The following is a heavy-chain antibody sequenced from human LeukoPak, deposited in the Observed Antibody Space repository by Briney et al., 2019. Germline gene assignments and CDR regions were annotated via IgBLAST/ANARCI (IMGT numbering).Heavy chain of an antibody. D-gene: IGHD3-16*02. CDR2: ISAYNDNT. Sequence: ASVKVSCKASGYTFTSYGISWVRQAPGQGLEWMGWISAYNDNTNYAQKLQGRVTMTTDTSTSTAYMELRSLRSDDTAVYYCARVMITFGGVIVTIDYWGQGTLVTVSS. V-gene: IGHV1-18*01. CDR1: GYTFTSYG. J-gene: IGHJ4*02. CDR3: ARVMITFGGVIVTIDY.